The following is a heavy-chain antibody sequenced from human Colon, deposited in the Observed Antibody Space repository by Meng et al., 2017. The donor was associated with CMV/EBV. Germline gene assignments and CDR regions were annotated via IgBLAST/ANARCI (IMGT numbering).Heavy chain of an antibody. CDR1: GFTFDDFA. CDR2: ISWDSRSI. Sequence: GGSLRLSCAASGFTFDDFAMHWVRQVPGKGLEWVSGISWDSRSINYAASVRGRFTISRDNAKNSLFLQMNSLRAEDTAVYYCARAKYCISSSCPPSDSFDFWGQGTKVTVSS. D-gene: IGHD2-2*01. J-gene: IGHJ3*01. CDR3: ARAKYCISSSCPPSDSFDF. V-gene: IGHV3-9*01.